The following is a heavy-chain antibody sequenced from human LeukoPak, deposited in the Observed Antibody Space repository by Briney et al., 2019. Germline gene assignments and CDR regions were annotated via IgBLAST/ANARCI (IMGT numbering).Heavy chain of an antibody. V-gene: IGHV3-30-3*01. CDR3: AKDFTTEYCSGGSCYRSNWFDP. CDR1: GFTFSSYA. D-gene: IGHD2-15*01. CDR2: ISYDGSNK. J-gene: IGHJ5*02. Sequence: GGSLRLSCAASGFTFSSYAMHWVRQAPGKGLEWVAVISYDGSNKYYADSVKGRFTISRDNSKNTLYLQMNSLRAEDTAVYYCAKDFTTEYCSGGSCYRSNWFDPWGQGTLVTVSS.